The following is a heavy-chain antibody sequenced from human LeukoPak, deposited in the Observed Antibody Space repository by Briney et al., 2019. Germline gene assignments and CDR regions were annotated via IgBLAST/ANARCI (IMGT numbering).Heavy chain of an antibody. D-gene: IGHD4-17*01. J-gene: IGHJ4*02. CDR2: IYYSGST. CDR1: GGSISSSSYY. V-gene: IGHV4-39*07. Sequence: SETLSLTCTVSGGSISSSSYYWGWIRQPPGKGLEWIGSIYYSGSTYYNPSLKSRVTISVDTSKNQFSLKLSSVTAADTAVYYCARGGRTIYGDYEHWGQGTLVTVSS. CDR3: ARGGRTIYGDYEH.